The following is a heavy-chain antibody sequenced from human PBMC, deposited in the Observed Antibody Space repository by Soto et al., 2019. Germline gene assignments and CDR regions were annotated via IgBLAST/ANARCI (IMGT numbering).Heavy chain of an antibody. D-gene: IGHD3-9*01. CDR3: ARGDVLRYFDWFSTVDY. Sequence: QVQLVQSGAEVKKPGASVKVSCKASGYTFTGYYMHWVRQAPGQGLEWMGWINPNSGGTNYAQKFQGRVTMTRDTSISTAYMELSRLRSDDTAVYYCARGDVLRYFDWFSTVDYWAQGTLVTVSS. V-gene: IGHV1-2*02. J-gene: IGHJ4*02. CDR1: GYTFTGYY. CDR2: INPNSGGT.